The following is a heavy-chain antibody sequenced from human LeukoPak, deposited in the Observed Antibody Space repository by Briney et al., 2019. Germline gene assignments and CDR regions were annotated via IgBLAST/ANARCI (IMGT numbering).Heavy chain of an antibody. Sequence: GGSLRLSCSAYGFTFSSFPMHWVRQAPGKGLEYVSGINSNGGTTYYADSLKGRFTISRDNSKNTLYLHMGSLRAEDTAVYYCVKVYGGIVFDQWGQGILVTVSS. CDR1: GFTFSSFP. CDR2: INSNGGTT. V-gene: IGHV3-64D*09. J-gene: IGHJ4*02. D-gene: IGHD4-23*01. CDR3: VKVYGGIVFDQ.